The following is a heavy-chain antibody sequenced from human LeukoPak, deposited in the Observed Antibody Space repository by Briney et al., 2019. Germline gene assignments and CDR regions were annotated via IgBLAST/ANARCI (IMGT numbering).Heavy chain of an antibody. CDR3: ARVGGYSGYDCDY. CDR2: ISPDSGGT. CDR1: GYTFTGHY. J-gene: IGHJ4*02. V-gene: IGHV1-2*02. Sequence: ASVKVPCKASGYTFTGHYIHWVRQAPGQGLEWMGWISPDSGGTNYAQKFQGRVTMTRDTSISTAYMELSRLRSDDTAVYYCARVGGYSGYDCDYWGQGTLVTVPS. D-gene: IGHD5-12*01.